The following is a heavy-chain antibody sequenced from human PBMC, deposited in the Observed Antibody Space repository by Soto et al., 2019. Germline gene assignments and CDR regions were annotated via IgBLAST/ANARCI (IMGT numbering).Heavy chain of an antibody. Sequence: ASVKVSCKASGYAFTSYVMHWVHQAPGQRLEWMGWINAGNGKTKYSQKFQGRVTFARDTSASTAYMELSSLTSEDTAVYYCARDATRQWGWLRLSGPIFNSSSWYSSYYYMDVWGKGTTVTVSS. V-gene: IGHV1-3*01. CDR1: GYAFTSYV. CDR3: ARDATRQWGWLRLSGPIFNSSSWYSSYYYMDV. J-gene: IGHJ6*03. CDR2: INAGNGKT. D-gene: IGHD6-13*01.